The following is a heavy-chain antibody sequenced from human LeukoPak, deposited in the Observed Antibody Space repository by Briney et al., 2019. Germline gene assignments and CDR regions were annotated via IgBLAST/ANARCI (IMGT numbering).Heavy chain of an antibody. J-gene: IGHJ6*03. CDR3: AKDGERITIFGVVIFYYYYYMDV. V-gene: IGHV1-69*13. Sequence: GASVKVSCKASGGTFSSYAISWVRQAPGQGLEWMGGIIPIFGTANYAQKFQGRVTITADESTSTAYMELSSLRAEDTAVYYCAKDGERITIFGVVIFYYYYYMDVWGKGTTVTVSS. CDR2: IIPIFGTA. CDR1: GGTFSSYA. D-gene: IGHD3-3*01.